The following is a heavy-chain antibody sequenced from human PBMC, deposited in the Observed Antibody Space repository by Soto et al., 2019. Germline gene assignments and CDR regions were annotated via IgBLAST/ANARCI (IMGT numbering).Heavy chain of an antibody. CDR3: AGDRYDILTGYSLTNWFDP. CDR1: GYTLTSYG. V-gene: IGHV1-2*04. Sequence: GASVKVSCKASGYTLTSYGISWVRQAPGQGLEWMGWINANSGGTNYAQKFQGWVTMTRDTSISTAYMELSRLRSDDTAVYYCAGDRYDILTGYSLTNWFDPWGQGTLVTVSS. J-gene: IGHJ5*02. CDR2: INANSGGT. D-gene: IGHD3-9*01.